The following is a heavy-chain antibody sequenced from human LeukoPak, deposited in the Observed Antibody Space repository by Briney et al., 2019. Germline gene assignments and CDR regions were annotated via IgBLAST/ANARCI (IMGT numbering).Heavy chain of an antibody. CDR2: SSGSGGST. V-gene: IGHV3-23*01. Sequence: PGGSLRFSCASTGLTFSSYAMSWVRQAPGKGLKWVSASSGSGGSTDYADSVKGRFTISRDNSKNTLDLQMNSLRAEDTAVFFFKQKTAYEILTGYYSSTYFDYWGQGTLVTVSS. CDR3: KQKTAYEILTGYYSSTYFDY. CDR1: GLTFSSYA. D-gene: IGHD3-9*01. J-gene: IGHJ4*02.